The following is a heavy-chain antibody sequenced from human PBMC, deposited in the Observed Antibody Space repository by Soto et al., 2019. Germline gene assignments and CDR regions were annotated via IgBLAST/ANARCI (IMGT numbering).Heavy chain of an antibody. CDR1: GYTFTGYY. CDR2: INPNSGGT. CDR3: ARASSVTTPYYFDY. D-gene: IGHD4-17*01. Sequence: QVQLVQSGAEVKKPGASVKVSCKASGYTFTGYYMHWVRQAPGQGLEWMGWINPNSGGTNYAQKFQGWVTMTRDTSISTAYMELSSLRSDDTAVYYCARASSVTTPYYFDYWGQGTMVTVSS. V-gene: IGHV1-2*04. J-gene: IGHJ4*02.